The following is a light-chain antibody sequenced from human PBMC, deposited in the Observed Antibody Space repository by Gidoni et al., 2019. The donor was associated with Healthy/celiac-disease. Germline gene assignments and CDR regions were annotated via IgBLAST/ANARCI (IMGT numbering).Light chain of an antibody. V-gene: IGKV1-39*01. CDR1: QSISSY. J-gene: IGKJ3*01. CDR2: AAS. CDR3: QQSYSTPFT. Sequence: DIQMTQSPSSLSASVGDPVTITCRASQSISSYLNWYQQKPGKAPKLLIYAASSLQSGVPSSFSGSGSGTDFTLTISSLQPEDFATYYCQQSYSTPFTFGPGTKVDIK.